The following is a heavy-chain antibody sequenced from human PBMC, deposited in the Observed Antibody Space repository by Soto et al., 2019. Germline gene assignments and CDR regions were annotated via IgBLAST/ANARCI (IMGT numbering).Heavy chain of an antibody. CDR2: IVVGSGNT. CDR3: AKYRSTSSGAEGFDF. D-gene: IGHD6-6*01. V-gene: IGHV1-58*01. Sequence: QMQLVQSGPEVKKPGTSVKVSCKASGFTFTSSAVQWVRQARGQRLEWIGWIVVGSGNTNYAQKFQERVTITRDMSTSTAYMGLSSLRSEDTAVYYCAKYRSTSSGAEGFDFWGQGALVTVSS. CDR1: GFTFTSSA. J-gene: IGHJ4*02.